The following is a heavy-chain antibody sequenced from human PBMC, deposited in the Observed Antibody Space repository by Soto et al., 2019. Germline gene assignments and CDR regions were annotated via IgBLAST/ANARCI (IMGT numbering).Heavy chain of an antibody. Sequence: SETLSLTCTVSGGSISSYYWSWIRQPPGKGLEWIGYIYYSGSTNYNPSLKSRVTISVDTSKNQFSLKLSSVTAADTAVYYCARGDWNYLDYYYYMDVWGKGTTVTVS. J-gene: IGHJ6*03. CDR3: ARGDWNYLDYYYYMDV. D-gene: IGHD1-7*01. V-gene: IGHV4-59*01. CDR1: GGSISSYY. CDR2: IYYSGST.